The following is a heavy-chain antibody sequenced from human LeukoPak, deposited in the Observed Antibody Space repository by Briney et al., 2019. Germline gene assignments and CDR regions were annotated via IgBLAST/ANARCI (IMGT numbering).Heavy chain of an antibody. CDR3: AREPTYYDLWRGYYTPRGWFDP. CDR1: GYTFTGYY. V-gene: IGHV1-2*02. Sequence: ASVKVSCKDSGYTFTGYYMHAVRQDPRQGLEWMGWVNLNSVGTKYAQKFQGRVTMTRDTSISTAYMELSRLRSDDTAVYHCAREPTYYDLWRGYYTPRGWFDPWGQGTLVTVSS. J-gene: IGHJ5*02. D-gene: IGHD3-3*01. CDR2: VNLNSVGT.